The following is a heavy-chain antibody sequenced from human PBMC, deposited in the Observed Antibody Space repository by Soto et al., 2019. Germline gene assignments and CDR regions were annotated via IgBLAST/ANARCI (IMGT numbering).Heavy chain of an antibody. V-gene: IGHV1-69*13. D-gene: IGHD3-22*01. CDR2: IIPMFGTA. Sequence: ASVKVSCKASGGTFSSYGINWVRQAPGQGLEWMGGIIPMFGTANYAQKFQGRVTISADESTSTAYMELNSLRFEDTAVYYCARAPLRDYYDSRGSLASDIWGQGTMVTVSS. CDR1: GGTFSSYG. CDR3: ARAPLRDYYDSRGSLASDI. J-gene: IGHJ3*02.